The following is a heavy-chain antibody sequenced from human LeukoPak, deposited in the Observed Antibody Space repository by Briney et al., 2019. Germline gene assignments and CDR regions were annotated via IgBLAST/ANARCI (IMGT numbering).Heavy chain of an antibody. CDR1: GFTVSSNY. D-gene: IGHD3-3*01. Sequence: GGSLRLSCAASGFTVSSNYMGWVRQAPGKGLEWVSVIYSGGSTYYADSVKGRFTISRDNSKNTLYLQMNSLRAEDTAVYYCARVKPPQDFWSGAYDYWGQGTLVTVSS. CDR2: IYSGGST. J-gene: IGHJ4*02. V-gene: IGHV3-53*01. CDR3: ARVKPPQDFWSGAYDY.